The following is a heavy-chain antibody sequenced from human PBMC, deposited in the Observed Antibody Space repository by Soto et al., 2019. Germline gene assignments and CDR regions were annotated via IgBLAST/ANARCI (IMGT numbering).Heavy chain of an antibody. CDR1: GGSISSYY. CDR2: IYYSGST. J-gene: IGHJ3*02. D-gene: IGHD4-17*01. V-gene: IGHV4-59*01. CDR3: AATTVGDDAFDI. Sequence: SETLSLTCTVSGGSISSYYWSWIRQPPGKGLEWIGYIYYSGSTNYNPSLKSRVTISVDTSKNQFSLKLSSVTAADTAVYYCAATTVGDDAFDIWGQGTMVTVSS.